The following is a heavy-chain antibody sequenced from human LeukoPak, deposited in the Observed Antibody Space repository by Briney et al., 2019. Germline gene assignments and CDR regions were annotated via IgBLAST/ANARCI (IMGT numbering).Heavy chain of an antibody. Sequence: SVKVSCKASGDTFSNYAVTWVRQAPGQGLEWMGGIIPILATTNYAQKFQGKVTITADDSTSTAFMEVNSLRSEDTAVYYCAREDFLEWPSGVYGVWGHGTMVTVSS. CDR3: AREDFLEWPSGVYGV. V-gene: IGHV1-69*13. J-gene: IGHJ3*01. CDR2: IIPILATT. D-gene: IGHD3-3*01. CDR1: GDTFSNYA.